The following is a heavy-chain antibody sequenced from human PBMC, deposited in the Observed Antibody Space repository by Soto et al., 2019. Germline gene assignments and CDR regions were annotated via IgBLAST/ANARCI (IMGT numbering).Heavy chain of an antibody. CDR2: ISSSSTYI. V-gene: IGHV3-21*01. CDR3: ARRTTDAFDI. Sequence: PGGSLRLSCAASGFTFSYYTVNWVRQAPGKGLEWVSSISSSSTYIYHADSVKGRFTISRDNAKNSLYLQMNSLRAEDTAVYYCARRTTDAFDIWGQGTMVTVSS. J-gene: IGHJ3*02. D-gene: IGHD4-17*01. CDR1: GFTFSYYT.